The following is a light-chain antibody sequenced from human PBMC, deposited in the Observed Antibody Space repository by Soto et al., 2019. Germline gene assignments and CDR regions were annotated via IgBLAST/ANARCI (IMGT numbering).Light chain of an antibody. Sequence: QAVVMQPPSVSGAPGQRVTIPCTGSSSNIGAGYDVHWYQQLPGTAPKLLIYGHSNRPSGVPDRFSGSKSGTSASLAITGLQAEDEADYYCQSYDNSLSASVFGGGTKVTVL. CDR3: QSYDNSLSASV. V-gene: IGLV1-40*01. J-gene: IGLJ2*01. CDR2: GHS. CDR1: SSNIGAGYD.